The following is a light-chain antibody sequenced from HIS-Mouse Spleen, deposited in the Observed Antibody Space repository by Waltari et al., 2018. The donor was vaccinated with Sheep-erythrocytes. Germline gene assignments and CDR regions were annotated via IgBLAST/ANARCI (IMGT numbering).Light chain of an antibody. CDR3: QQYNSYPWT. J-gene: IGKJ1*01. CDR1: QSISSW. V-gene: IGKV1-5*03. CDR2: KAS. Sequence: DIQMTQSPSTLSASVGDRVTITCRASQSISSWLAWYQPEPGKAPKLLIYKASSLESGVPSRFSGSGSGTEFTLTISSLQPDDFATYYCQQYNSYPWTFGQGTKVEIK.